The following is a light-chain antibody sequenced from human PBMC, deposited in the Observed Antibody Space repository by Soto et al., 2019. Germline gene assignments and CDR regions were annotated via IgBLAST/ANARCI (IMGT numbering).Light chain of an antibody. CDR3: GSWDSSLSAYV. CDR2: GDN. J-gene: IGLJ1*01. V-gene: IGLV1-51*01. CDR1: SSNIGGNS. Sequence: QSVLTQPPSVSAAPGQKVTISCSGSSSNIGGNSVSWHQQLPGIAPKLLIYGDNKRPSGIPDRFSGSKSGTSATLGITGFQTGDEADYYCGSWDSSLSAYVFGTGTKVTVL.